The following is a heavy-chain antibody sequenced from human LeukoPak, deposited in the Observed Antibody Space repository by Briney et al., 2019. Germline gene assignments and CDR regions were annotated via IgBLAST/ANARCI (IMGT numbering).Heavy chain of an antibody. Sequence: GGSLRLSCAASGFTFSSYAMSWVRQAPGKGLEWVSAISGSGGSTYYADSVKGRFTISRDNSKNTLYLQMNSLRAEDTAVYYCAKDRYHGSGSYYRIFDYWGQGTLVTVSS. CDR3: AKDRYHGSGSYYRIFDY. CDR1: GFTFSSYA. V-gene: IGHV3-23*01. D-gene: IGHD3-10*01. J-gene: IGHJ4*02. CDR2: ISGSGGST.